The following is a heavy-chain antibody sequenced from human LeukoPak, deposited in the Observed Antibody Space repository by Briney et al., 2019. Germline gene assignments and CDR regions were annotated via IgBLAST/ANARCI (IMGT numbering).Heavy chain of an antibody. CDR1: GFTFSNYE. D-gene: IGHD1-14*01. J-gene: IGHJ4*02. CDR3: ATEGSPERPINHWEY. Sequence: PGGSLRLSCAASGFTFSNYEMNWVRQAPGKGLEWVSYISSSGSTIYYADSAKGRFTISRDNAKNSLYLQMNSLRVEVTAVYCCATEGSPERPINHWEYWGQGTLVAVSS. V-gene: IGHV3-48*03. CDR2: ISSSGSTI.